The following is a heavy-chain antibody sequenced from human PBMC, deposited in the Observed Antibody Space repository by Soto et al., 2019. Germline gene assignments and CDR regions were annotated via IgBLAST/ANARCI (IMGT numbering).Heavy chain of an antibody. J-gene: IGHJ3*02. D-gene: IGHD3-3*01. CDR1: GGSISSYY. Sequence: KASETLSLTCTVSGGSISSYYWSWIRQPPGKGLEWIGYIYYSGSTNYNPSLKSRVTISVDTSKNQFSLKLSSVTAADTAVYYCARSYYDFWSGYFRDAFDIWGQGTMVTVSS. V-gene: IGHV4-59*01. CDR2: IYYSGST. CDR3: ARSYYDFWSGYFRDAFDI.